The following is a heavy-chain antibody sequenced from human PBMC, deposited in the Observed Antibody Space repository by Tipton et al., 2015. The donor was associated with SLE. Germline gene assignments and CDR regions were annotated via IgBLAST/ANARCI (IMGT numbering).Heavy chain of an antibody. Sequence: RSLRLSCVASGFTFSAYGIQWVRQAPGKGLEWVAVISYDGNNEWYTDSVKGRFTISRDNSKNTLYLQMSSLRVEDTAVYYCAKSGYSSSWSFLDYWGQGTLVTVSS. D-gene: IGHD6-13*01. V-gene: IGHV3-30*18. CDR1: GFTFSAYG. CDR2: ISYDGNNE. CDR3: AKSGYSSSWSFLDY. J-gene: IGHJ4*02.